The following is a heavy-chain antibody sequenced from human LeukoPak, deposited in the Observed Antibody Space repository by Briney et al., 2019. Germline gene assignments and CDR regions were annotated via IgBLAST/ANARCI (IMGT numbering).Heavy chain of an antibody. V-gene: IGHV4-59*08. CDR1: GGSISSYY. J-gene: IGHJ4*02. CDR3: ARSGYSFLVDS. Sequence: SETLSLTCTVSGGSISSYYWSWIRQPPGKGLEWIGYIHYSGSTNYNPSLKSRVTISVDTSKNQFSLKLSSVTAADTAVYFCARSGYSFLVDSWGQGTLVTVSS. D-gene: IGHD5-18*01. CDR2: IHYSGST.